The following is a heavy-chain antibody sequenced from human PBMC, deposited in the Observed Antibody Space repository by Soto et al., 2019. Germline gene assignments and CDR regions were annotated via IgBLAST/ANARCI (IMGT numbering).Heavy chain of an antibody. J-gene: IGHJ3*02. CDR3: ARDYYVSSGYYHHDAFDI. V-gene: IGHV1-69*01. Sequence: QVQLVQSGAEVKKPGSSVKVSCKASGGTFSSYAISWVRQAPGQGLEWMGGIIPIFGTANYAQKFQGRVIITADESTSTAYMELSSLRSEDTAVYYCARDYYVSSGYYHHDAFDIWGQGTMVTVSS. CDR1: GGTFSSYA. D-gene: IGHD3-22*01. CDR2: IIPIFGTA.